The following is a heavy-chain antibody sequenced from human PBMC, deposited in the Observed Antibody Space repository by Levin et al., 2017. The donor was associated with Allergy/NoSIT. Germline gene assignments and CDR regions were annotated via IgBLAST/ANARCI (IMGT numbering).Heavy chain of an antibody. CDR1: GFTFSSYS. CDR3: AGGGSSGWYARGAFDI. J-gene: IGHJ3*02. V-gene: IGHV3-21*01. D-gene: IGHD6-19*01. CDR2: ISSSSSYI. Sequence: GGSLRLSCAASGFTFSSYSMNWVRQAPGKGLEWVSSISSSSSYIYYADSVKGRFTISRDNAKNSLYLQMNSLRAEDTAVYYCAGGGSSGWYARGAFDIWGQGTMVTVSS.